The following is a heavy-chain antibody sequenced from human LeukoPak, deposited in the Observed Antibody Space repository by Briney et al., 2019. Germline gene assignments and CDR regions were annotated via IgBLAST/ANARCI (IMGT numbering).Heavy chain of an antibody. Sequence: PGGSLRLSCAASGFTFSSYSMNWVRQAPGKGLEWVSSISSSSSYIYYADSVKGRFTISRDNAKNSLYLQMNSLRAEDTAVYYCAKYKAMIVVQPTFDYWGQGTLVTVSS. V-gene: IGHV3-21*04. CDR1: GFTFSSYS. CDR3: AKYKAMIVVQPTFDY. D-gene: IGHD3-22*01. CDR2: ISSSSSYI. J-gene: IGHJ4*02.